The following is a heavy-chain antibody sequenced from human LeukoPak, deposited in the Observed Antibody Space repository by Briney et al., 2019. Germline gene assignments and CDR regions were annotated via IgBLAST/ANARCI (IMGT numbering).Heavy chain of an antibody. D-gene: IGHD6-13*01. Sequence: HAGGSLRLSCAASGFTFSSFGMSWVRQVPGKGLEWVSSISGSGGSTNYADSVKGRFTASRDNSKNTLYLQMNSLRAEDTAVYYCAKTGGIAAAHWGQGTLVTVSS. CDR3: AKTGGIAAAH. J-gene: IGHJ4*02. V-gene: IGHV3-23*01. CDR2: ISGSGGST. CDR1: GFTFSSFG.